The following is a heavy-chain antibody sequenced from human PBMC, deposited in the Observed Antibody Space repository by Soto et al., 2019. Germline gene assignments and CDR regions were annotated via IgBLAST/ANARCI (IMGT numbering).Heavy chain of an antibody. CDR2: ISTSIGAT. CDR1: GFAFSNYA. D-gene: IGHD6-6*01. Sequence: PGGSLRLSCAASGFAFSNYAMGWVRQAPGKGLEWVSSISTSIGATYYADSVKGRFTISRDDSNDTLYLQMNSLRAEDSAVYYCAKDRTVAARNFDYWGQGAQVTVSS. CDR3: AKDRTVAARNFDY. J-gene: IGHJ4*02. V-gene: IGHV3-23*01.